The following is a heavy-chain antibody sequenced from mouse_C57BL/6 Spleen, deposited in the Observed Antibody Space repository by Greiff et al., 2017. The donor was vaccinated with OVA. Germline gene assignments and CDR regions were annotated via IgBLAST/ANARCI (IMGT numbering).Heavy chain of an antibody. CDR1: GFTFSSYA. D-gene: IGHD3-2*02. CDR2: ISSGGDYI. CDR3: TRDQLRLRYFDV. V-gene: IGHV5-9-1*02. Sequence: EVQVVESGEGLVKPGGSLKLSCAASGFTFSSYAMSWVRQTPEKRLEWVAYISSGGDYIYYADTVKGRFTISRDNARNTLYLQMSSLKSEDTAMYYCTRDQLRLRYFDVWGTGTTVTVSS. J-gene: IGHJ1*03.